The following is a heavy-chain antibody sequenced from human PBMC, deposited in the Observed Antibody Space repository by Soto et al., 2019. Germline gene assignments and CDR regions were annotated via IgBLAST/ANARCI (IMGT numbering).Heavy chain of an antibody. Sequence: SETLSLTCTVSGGSISSGGYYWSWIHQHPGKGLEWIGYIYYSGSTYYNPSLKSRVTISVDTSKNQFSLKLSSVTAADTAVYYCATYDSSGYYYDEKATFDYWGQGTLVTVSS. V-gene: IGHV4-31*03. D-gene: IGHD3-22*01. CDR1: GGSISSGGYY. J-gene: IGHJ4*02. CDR2: IYYSGST. CDR3: ATYDSSGYYYDEKATFDY.